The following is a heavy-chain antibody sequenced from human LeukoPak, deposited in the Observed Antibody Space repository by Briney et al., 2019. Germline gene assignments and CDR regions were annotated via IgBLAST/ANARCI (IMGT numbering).Heavy chain of an antibody. J-gene: IGHJ4*02. CDR3: AREWQGGIAAAGTRIEGDY. Sequence: GGSLRLSCAVSGFSVSGYGMTWVRQAPGKGLEWVANKKKDGSEKNYVDSGTGRFTMSRGNAENSLFLQMNSLRVEDTAGYYCAREWQGGIAAAGTRIEGDYWGQGTLVAVSS. V-gene: IGHV3-7*01. CDR1: GFSVSGYG. D-gene: IGHD6-13*01. CDR2: KKKDGSEK.